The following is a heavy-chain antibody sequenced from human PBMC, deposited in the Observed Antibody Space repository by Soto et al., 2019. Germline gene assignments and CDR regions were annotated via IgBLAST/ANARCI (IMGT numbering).Heavy chain of an antibody. J-gene: IGHJ6*02. Sequence: SVKVSCKASGGTFSSYAISWVRQAPGQGLEWMGGIIPIFGTANYAQKFQGRVTITADESTSTAYMELSSLRSEDTAVYYCASSLYGSGSYYYYYYDMDVWGQGTTVTVSS. CDR3: ASSLYGSGSYYYYYYDMDV. V-gene: IGHV1-69*13. CDR1: GGTFSSYA. D-gene: IGHD3-10*01. CDR2: IIPIFGTA.